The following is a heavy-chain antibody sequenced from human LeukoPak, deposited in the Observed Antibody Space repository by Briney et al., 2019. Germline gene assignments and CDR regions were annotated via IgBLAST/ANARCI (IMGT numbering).Heavy chain of an antibody. CDR1: GFTFNNYW. D-gene: IGHD1-26*01. Sequence: GGSLRLSCVASGFTFNNYWMTWVRQAPGNGLEWVATVKQDGSEKYYVDSVKGRFTISRDNAKNSLYLQMNSLRAEDTAVYYCARDKIVGATYFDYWGQGTLVTVS. V-gene: IGHV3-7*01. CDR3: ARDKIVGATYFDY. J-gene: IGHJ4*02. CDR2: VKQDGSEK.